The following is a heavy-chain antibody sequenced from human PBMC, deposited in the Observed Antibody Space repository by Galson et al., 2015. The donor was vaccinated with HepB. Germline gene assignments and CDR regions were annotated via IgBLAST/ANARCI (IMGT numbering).Heavy chain of an antibody. J-gene: IGHJ4*02. Sequence: SLRLSCAASGITFSNFAMSWIRQPPGKGLEWVSTISVSGAGTHYADSVKGRFTISRDNSKNTLYLQMNSLRAEDAALYYCANDESTCGGDCLDYWGQGTLVTVSS. D-gene: IGHD2-21*02. CDR2: ISVSGAGT. CDR1: GITFSNFA. CDR3: ANDESTCGGDCLDY. V-gene: IGHV3-23*01.